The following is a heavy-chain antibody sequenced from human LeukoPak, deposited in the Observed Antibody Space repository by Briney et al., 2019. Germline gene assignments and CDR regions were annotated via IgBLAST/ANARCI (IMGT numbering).Heavy chain of an antibody. CDR1: GYSISRGYY. Sequence: SETLSLTCTVSGYSISRGYYWGWIRQPPGEGLGWTGSMYHSGSTYYNPSLKSRVSKSEDKYKNQLSMKLSSVTAADTAVYYCARAAAASYAPWPHWGQRTLVTVSS. J-gene: IGHJ4*02. D-gene: IGHD6-13*01. CDR2: MYHSGST. V-gene: IGHV4-38-2*02. CDR3: ARAAAASYAPWPH.